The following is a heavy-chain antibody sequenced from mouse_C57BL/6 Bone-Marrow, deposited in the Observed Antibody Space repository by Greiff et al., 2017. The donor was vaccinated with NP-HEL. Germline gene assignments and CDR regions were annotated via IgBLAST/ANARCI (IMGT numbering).Heavy chain of an antibody. J-gene: IGHJ2*01. D-gene: IGHD2-3*01. Sequence: EVQVVESEGGLVQPGSSMKLSCTASGFTFSDYYMAWVRQVPEKGLEWVANINYDGSSTYYLDSLKSRFIISRDNAKNILYLQMSSLKSEDTATYYCARPYDGYYYFDYWGQGTTLTVSS. CDR3: ARPYDGYYYFDY. CDR2: INYDGSST. V-gene: IGHV5-16*01. CDR1: GFTFSDYY.